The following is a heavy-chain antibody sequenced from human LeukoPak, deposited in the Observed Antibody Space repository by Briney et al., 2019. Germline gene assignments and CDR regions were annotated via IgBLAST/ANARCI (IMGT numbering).Heavy chain of an antibody. CDR3: ARAGGSSPWWAYMDV. CDR1: GFTFSSYS. D-gene: IGHD2-15*01. CDR2: ISSSSSYI. V-gene: IGHV3-21*04. J-gene: IGHJ6*03. Sequence: GGSLRLSCAASGFTFSSYSMNWVRQAPGKGLEWVSSISSSSSYIYYADSVKGRFTISRDNAKNSLYLQMNSLRAEDTALYYCARAGGSSPWWAYMDVWGKGTTITVSS.